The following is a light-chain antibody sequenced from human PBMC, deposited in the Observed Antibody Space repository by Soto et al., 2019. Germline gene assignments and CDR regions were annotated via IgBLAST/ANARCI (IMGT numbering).Light chain of an antibody. Sequence: DTQMTHSPSSTLTSXDPCVTIAFQASQSINNYLNWYQQKPGRAPKLLIYDASNLEAGAPSRFRGSGSGTDFTFTISRLQPEDIATYYCQQYENLPTFGQGTRLEIK. CDR3: QQYENLPT. CDR2: DAS. CDR1: QSINNY. V-gene: IGKV1-33*01. J-gene: IGKJ5*01.